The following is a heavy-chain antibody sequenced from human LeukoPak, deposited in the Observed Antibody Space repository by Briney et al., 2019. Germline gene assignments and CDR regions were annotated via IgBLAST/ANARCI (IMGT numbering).Heavy chain of an antibody. CDR2: IKEDGSEK. Sequence: PGGSLRLSCAASGFTFSTYWMTWVRQAPGKGLEWVANIKEDGSEKKYVDSVKGRFSISRDNAKNSLYLQMSSLRADDTAVYYCATLYNWGVGHWGQGTLVTVSS. CDR3: ATLYNWGVGH. CDR1: GFTFSTYW. D-gene: IGHD5-24*01. V-gene: IGHV3-7*03. J-gene: IGHJ4*02.